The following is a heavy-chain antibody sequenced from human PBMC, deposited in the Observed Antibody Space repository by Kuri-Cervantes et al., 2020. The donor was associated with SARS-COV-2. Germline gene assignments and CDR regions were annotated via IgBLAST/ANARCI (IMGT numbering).Heavy chain of an antibody. CDR2: IYYTGIT. Sequence: GSLRLSCTVSGGSISSGSYYWGWIRQPPGKGLEWIGSIYYTGITYYSPSLKSRVTISVDTSKNQFSLKLSSVTAADTAVYYCAGVAAGKRVNWFDPWGQGTLVTVSS. V-gene: IGHV4-39*07. CDR1: GGSISSGSYY. J-gene: IGHJ5*02. D-gene: IGHD6-13*01. CDR3: AGVAAGKRVNWFDP.